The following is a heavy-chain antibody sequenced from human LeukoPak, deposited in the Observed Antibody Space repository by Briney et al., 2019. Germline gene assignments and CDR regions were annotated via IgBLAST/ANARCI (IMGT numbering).Heavy chain of an antibody. CDR3: ARGSRRLADFHY. D-gene: IGHD1-26*01. CDR1: GDSISSSDYY. J-gene: IGHJ4*02. Sequence: SETLSLTCSVSGDSISSSDYYWGWIRQPPGKGLGWIGTISYSGSTYYNPSLQSRVTISVDTSKNQFSLKLSSVTAADTAVYYCARGSRRLADFHYWGQGTLVTVSS. CDR2: ISYSGST. V-gene: IGHV4-39*01.